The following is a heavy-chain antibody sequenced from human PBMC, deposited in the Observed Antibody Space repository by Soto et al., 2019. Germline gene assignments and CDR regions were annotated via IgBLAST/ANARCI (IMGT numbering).Heavy chain of an antibody. CDR1: GGTFSRYS. CDR2: IIPIFGIA. CDR3: AREDRDRETGLVPAAIDGRDV. D-gene: IGHD2-2*01. J-gene: IGHJ6*02. Sequence: QVQLVHSGAEVKKPGSSVKVSCKASGGTFSRYSITWVRQAPGHGLEWIGRIIPIFGIASYAQKFQGRVTITADESTRTAYMELSSLRSDDTAVYYCAREDRDRETGLVPAAIDGRDVWGQGTTVTVSS. V-gene: IGHV1-69*15.